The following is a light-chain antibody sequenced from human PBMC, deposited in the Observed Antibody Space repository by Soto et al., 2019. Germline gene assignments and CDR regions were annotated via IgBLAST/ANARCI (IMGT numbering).Light chain of an antibody. CDR1: QGISSY. CDR2: AAS. Sequence: IRMTQSPSSLSASTGDRVTTTCRASQGISSYLAWYQQKPGKAPKLLIYAASTLQSGVPSRFSGSGSGTDFTLTNSSLQPEDFATYHCQQSYSIPWTFGQGTKVDI. J-gene: IGKJ1*01. V-gene: IGKV1-8*01. CDR3: QQSYSIPWT.